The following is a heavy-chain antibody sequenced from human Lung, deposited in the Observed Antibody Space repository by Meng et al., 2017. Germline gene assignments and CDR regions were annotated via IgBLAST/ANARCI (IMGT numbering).Heavy chain of an antibody. CDR2: IYNSGST. Sequence: QLQESGPVLVKPHQTLSLTATVSVGSISGSNYYCSWIRQPTGKGLEWSGHIYNSGSTYYNPSLKSRITISVDTSKNQFSLKLSSVTAADTAVYYCARGQKGYFDLWGRGTLVTVSS. CDR3: ARGQKGYFDL. V-gene: IGHV4-30-4*01. J-gene: IGHJ2*01. CDR1: VGSISGSNYY.